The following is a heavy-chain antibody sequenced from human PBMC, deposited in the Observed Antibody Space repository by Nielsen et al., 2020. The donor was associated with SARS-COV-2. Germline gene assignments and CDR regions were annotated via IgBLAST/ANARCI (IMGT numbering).Heavy chain of an antibody. V-gene: IGHV4-34*01. CDR3: ARGGYNIYDFDY. CDR2: INHSGTA. J-gene: IGHJ4*02. D-gene: IGHD5-24*01. CDR1: GGSIGSYY. Sequence: GSLRLSCTVSGGSIGSYYWSWIRQPPGKGLEWIGEINHSGTANYNPSLKSRGTISIDTSKNQFSLKLSSVTAADTAIYYCARGGYNIYDFDYWGRGTLVTVSS.